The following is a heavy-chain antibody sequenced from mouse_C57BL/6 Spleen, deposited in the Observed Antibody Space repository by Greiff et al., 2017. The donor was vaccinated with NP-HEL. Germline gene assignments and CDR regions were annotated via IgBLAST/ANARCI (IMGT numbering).Heavy chain of an antibody. CDR2: ISYDGSN. Sequence: EVQLQQSGPGLVKPSQSLSLTCSVTGYSITSGYYWNWIRQFPGNKLEWMGYISYDGSNNYNPSLKNRISITRDTSKNQFFLKLNSVTTEDTATYYCARAYYYGSSGRAWFAYWGQGTLVTVSA. J-gene: IGHJ3*01. D-gene: IGHD1-1*01. CDR1: GYSITSGYY. V-gene: IGHV3-6*01. CDR3: ARAYYYGSSGRAWFAY.